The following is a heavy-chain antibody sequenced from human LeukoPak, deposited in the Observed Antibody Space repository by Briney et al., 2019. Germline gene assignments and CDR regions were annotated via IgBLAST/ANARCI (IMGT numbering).Heavy chain of an antibody. D-gene: IGHD4-23*01. CDR2: IYYSGST. J-gene: IGHJ3*02. CDR3: ARVLFTVVAVPFDAFDI. V-gene: IGHV4-59*01. CDR1: GGSISSYY. Sequence: SETLSLTCTVSGGSISSYYWSWIRQPPGKGPEWIGYIYYSGSTNYNPSLKSRVTISVDTSKNQFSLKLSSVTAADTAVYYCARVLFTVVAVPFDAFDIWGQGTMVTVSS.